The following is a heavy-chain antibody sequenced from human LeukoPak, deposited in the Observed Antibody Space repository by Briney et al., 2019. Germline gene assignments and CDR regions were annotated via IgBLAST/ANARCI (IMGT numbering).Heavy chain of an antibody. CDR3: ARGPMVRGPLDY. V-gene: IGHV4-39*01. J-gene: IGHJ4*02. CDR1: GDSIRSSSYS. CDR2: NSGRP. D-gene: IGHD3-10*01. Sequence: SETLSPTCTVSGDSIRSSSYSWGWIRQPPGKGLEWIGNNSGRPYYNPSLKSRVTMSVDTSKNQFSLKLSSVTAADTAVYYCARGPMVRGPLDYWGQGTLVTVSS.